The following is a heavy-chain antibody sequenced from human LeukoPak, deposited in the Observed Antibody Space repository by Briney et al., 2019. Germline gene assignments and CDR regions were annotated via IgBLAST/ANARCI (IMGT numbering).Heavy chain of an antibody. V-gene: IGHV1-24*01. Sequence: ASVKVSCKVSGYTLTELSMHWVRQAPGKGLEWMGGFDPEDGETIYAQKFQGRVTMTEDTSTDTAYMELSSLRSEDTAVYYCATFTTSWMYSSGWYEDYWGQGTLVTVSS. CDR2: FDPEDGET. CDR1: GYTLTELS. D-gene: IGHD6-19*01. J-gene: IGHJ4*02. CDR3: ATFTTSWMYSSGWYEDY.